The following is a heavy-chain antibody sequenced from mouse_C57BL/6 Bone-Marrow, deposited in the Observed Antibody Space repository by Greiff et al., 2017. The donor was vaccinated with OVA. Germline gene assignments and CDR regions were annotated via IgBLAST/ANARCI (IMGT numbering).Heavy chain of an antibody. CDR3: ARDGDYGSDYYAMDY. Sequence: EVQLQESGPGLVKPSQSLSLTCSVTGYSITSGYYWNWIRQFPGNKLEWMGYISYDGSNNYNPSLKNRISITRDTSENQFFLKLNSVTTEDTATYYCARDGDYGSDYYAMDYWGQGTSVTVSS. J-gene: IGHJ4*01. CDR2: ISYDGSN. D-gene: IGHD1-1*01. V-gene: IGHV3-6*01. CDR1: GYSITSGYY.